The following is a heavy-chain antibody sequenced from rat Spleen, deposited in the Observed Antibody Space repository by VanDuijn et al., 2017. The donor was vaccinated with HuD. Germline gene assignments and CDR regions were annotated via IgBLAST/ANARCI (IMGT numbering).Heavy chain of an antibody. CDR3: ARQGGSWEFGY. J-gene: IGHJ2*01. CDR2: IIYDGGST. V-gene: IGHV5-7*01. Sequence: EVQLVESGGGLVQPGRSLKLSCAASGFTFSDYNMAWVRQAPKKGLEWVATIIYDGGSTYYRDSVKGRFTISRDNAENTQYLRLDSLRSEDTATYFCARQGGSWEFGYWGQGVMVTVSS. CDR1: GFTFSDYN. D-gene: IGHD5-1*01.